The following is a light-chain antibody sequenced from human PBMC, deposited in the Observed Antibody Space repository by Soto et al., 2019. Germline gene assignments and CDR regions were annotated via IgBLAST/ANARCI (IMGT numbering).Light chain of an antibody. Sequence: QSALTQPPSASGSPGQSVTISCTGTSSDIGAYDYVSWYQQHPGKAPKLMIYEVTKRPSGVPDRFSGSKSGNTASLTVSGLLAEDEADYYCSAHTYGALVFGGGTQLTVL. CDR3: SAHTYGALV. CDR2: EVT. V-gene: IGLV2-8*01. J-gene: IGLJ2*01. CDR1: SSDIGAYDY.